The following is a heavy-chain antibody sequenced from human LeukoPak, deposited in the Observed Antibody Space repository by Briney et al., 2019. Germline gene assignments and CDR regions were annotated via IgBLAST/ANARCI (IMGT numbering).Heavy chain of an antibody. V-gene: IGHV1-2*02. J-gene: IGHJ4*02. CDR2: INPNSGDT. Sequence: GASVKVSCKASGYTFTGYYMHWVRQAPGQGLEWMGWINPNSGDTNYAQKFQGRVTMTRDTSINTAYMELSRLRSDDTAVYYCASGSGVGPVDYWGQGTLVTVSS. D-gene: IGHD2-15*01. CDR1: GYTFTGYY. CDR3: ASGSGVGPVDY.